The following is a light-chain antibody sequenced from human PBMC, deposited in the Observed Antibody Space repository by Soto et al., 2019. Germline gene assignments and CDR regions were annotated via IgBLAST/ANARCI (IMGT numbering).Light chain of an antibody. J-gene: IGKJ5*01. CDR1: QAVNSW. Sequence: DNQLTQSPSSISASVGDRVTITCRASQAVNSWLAWVQQRPGMAPKLVIYEVSSLQRGVPSRFSGSGSGTEFTLTISSLQPEDFATYYCQQSNNHPISFGQGTRLEIK. CDR2: EVS. V-gene: IGKV1-12*01. CDR3: QQSNNHPIS.